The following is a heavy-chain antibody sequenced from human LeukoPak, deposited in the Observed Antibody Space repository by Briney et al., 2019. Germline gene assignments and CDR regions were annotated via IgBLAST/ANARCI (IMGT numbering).Heavy chain of an antibody. D-gene: IGHD6-19*01. CDR3: AREKVSGSRGWYSYFDY. CDR2: ISGSGGST. V-gene: IGHV3-23*01. J-gene: IGHJ4*02. Sequence: QAGGSLRLYCAASGLTFSSYAMSWVRQAPGKGLEWVSTISGSGGSTYYADSVKGRFTISRDNSKNTLYLQMNSLRAEYTAVYYCAREKVSGSRGWYSYFDYWGEGTLVTVSS. CDR1: GLTFSSYA.